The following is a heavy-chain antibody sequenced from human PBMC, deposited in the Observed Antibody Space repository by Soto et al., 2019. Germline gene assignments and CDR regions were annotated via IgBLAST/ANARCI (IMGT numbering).Heavy chain of an antibody. CDR2: MNPNSGNT. V-gene: IGHV1-8*01. Sequence: QVQLVQSGAEVKKPGASVKVSCKASGYTFTTYDIHWVRQATGQGLEWMGWMNPNSGNTGYAQKLQGRVTMTRNTSISTAYMELSSLRSEDTAVYYCASRAAAFGKAPYYWGQGTLVTVSS. CDR1: GYTFTTYD. CDR3: ASRAAAFGKAPYY. D-gene: IGHD6-13*01. J-gene: IGHJ4*02.